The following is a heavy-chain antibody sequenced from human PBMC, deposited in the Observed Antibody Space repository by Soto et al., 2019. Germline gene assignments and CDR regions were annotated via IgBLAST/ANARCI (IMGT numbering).Heavy chain of an antibody. CDR2: IKQDGSEK. V-gene: IGHV3-7*03. Sequence: GGSLRLSCAASGFTFSSYWMSWVRQAPGKGLEWVANIKQDGSEKYYVDSVKGRFTISRDNAKNQFSLKLSSVTAADTAVYYCARALEWPSMDVWGQGTTVTVSS. CDR1: GFTFSSYW. CDR3: ARALEWPSMDV. D-gene: IGHD3-3*01. J-gene: IGHJ6*02.